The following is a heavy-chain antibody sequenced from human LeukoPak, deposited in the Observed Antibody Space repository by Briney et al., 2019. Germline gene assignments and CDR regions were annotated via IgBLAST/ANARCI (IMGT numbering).Heavy chain of an antibody. CDR2: IYPGDSDT. CDR1: GYSFTSYR. J-gene: IGHJ4*02. CDR3: ARHAIEEYYYDSSGYIDY. Sequence: GESLKISCKGSGYSFTSYRIGWVRQMPGKGLEWMGIIYPGDSDTRYSPSFQGQVTISADKSISTAYLQWSSLRASDTAMYYCARHAIEEYYYDSSGYIDYWGQGTLVTVSS. D-gene: IGHD3-22*01. V-gene: IGHV5-51*01.